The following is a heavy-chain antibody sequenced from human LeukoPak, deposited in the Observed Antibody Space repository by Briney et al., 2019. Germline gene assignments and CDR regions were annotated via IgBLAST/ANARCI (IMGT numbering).Heavy chain of an antibody. Sequence: SVPLSLTCTVSGGSMSSYYWSWIPQPPGKGLEGIGYIYYSGCNNYNPSLKSRVTISVDTSRNQFSLKLSSVTAADTAVYYCARVDPDSSSTLEVFDYWGQGTLVTVSS. V-gene: IGHV4-59*13. CDR1: GGSMSSYY. D-gene: IGHD6-6*01. CDR3: ARVDPDSSSTLEVFDY. CDR2: IYYSGCN. J-gene: IGHJ4*02.